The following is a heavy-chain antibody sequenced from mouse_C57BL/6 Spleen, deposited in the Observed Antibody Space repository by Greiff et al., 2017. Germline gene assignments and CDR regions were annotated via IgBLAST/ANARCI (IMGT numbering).Heavy chain of an antibody. V-gene: IGHV5-4*01. Sequence: EVQGVESGGGLVKPGGSLKLSCAASGFTFSSYAMSWVRQTPEKRLEWVATISDGGSYTYYPDNVKGRFTISRDNAKNNLYLQMSHLKSENTAMYYCARGSFITTVVATDYAMDYRGQGTSVTVSS. CDR2: ISDGGSYT. J-gene: IGHJ4*01. CDR3: ARGSFITTVVATDYAMDY. CDR1: GFTFSSYA. D-gene: IGHD1-1*01.